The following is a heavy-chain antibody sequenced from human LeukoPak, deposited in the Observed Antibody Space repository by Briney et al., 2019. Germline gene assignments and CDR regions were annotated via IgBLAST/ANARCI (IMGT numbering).Heavy chain of an antibody. Sequence: GGSLRLSCAASGFTFSSYSMNWVRQAPGKGLEWVSYISSSSSTIYYADSVKGRFTISRDNAKNSLYLQMNSLRAEDTALYYCAKALIAAAGRYYYGMDVWGQGTTVTVSS. J-gene: IGHJ6*02. CDR3: AKALIAAAGRYYYGMDV. D-gene: IGHD6-13*01. V-gene: IGHV3-48*01. CDR1: GFTFSSYS. CDR2: ISSSSSTI.